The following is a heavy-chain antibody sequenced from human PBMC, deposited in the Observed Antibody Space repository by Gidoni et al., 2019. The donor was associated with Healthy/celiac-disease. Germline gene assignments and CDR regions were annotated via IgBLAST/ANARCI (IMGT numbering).Heavy chain of an antibody. J-gene: IGHJ6*02. CDR2: ISAYNGNT. Sequence: QVQLVQSGAEVKKPGASVQVSCKASGSTFTSYGISWVRQAPGKGLEWMGWISAYNGNTNYAQKLQGRVTMTTDTSTSTAYMELRSLRSDDTAVYYCARRDCSSTSCFYYYGMDVWGQGTTVTVSS. CDR1: GSTFTSYG. V-gene: IGHV1-18*01. CDR3: ARRDCSSTSCFYYYGMDV. D-gene: IGHD2-2*01.